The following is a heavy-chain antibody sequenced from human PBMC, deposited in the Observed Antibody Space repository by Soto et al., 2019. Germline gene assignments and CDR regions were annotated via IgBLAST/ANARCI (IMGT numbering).Heavy chain of an antibody. CDR3: ARVGPTGWFDP. CDR2: INTKPGGT. V-gene: IGHV1-2*02. Sequence: QVHLVQSGAEVKKPGASVKVSCKASGYSFTDYYMHWVRQAPGQGLEWMGWINTKPGGTNYAQRFQDRVTMTGDTSINTAYMELSRLRSDDTAVYYCARVGPTGWFDPWGQGTLVTVPS. CDR1: GYSFTDYY. J-gene: IGHJ5*02.